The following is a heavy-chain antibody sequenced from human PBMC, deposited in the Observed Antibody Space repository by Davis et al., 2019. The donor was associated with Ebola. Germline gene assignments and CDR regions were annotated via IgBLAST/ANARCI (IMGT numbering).Heavy chain of an antibody. CDR3: ATGGYCSSTSCLGYYYYMDV. CDR1: GYSFTSYW. CDR2: IDPSDSYT. V-gene: IGHV5-10-1*01. J-gene: IGHJ6*03. D-gene: IGHD2-2*01. Sequence: GESLKISCKGSGYSFTSYWISWVRQMPGKGLEWMGRIDPSDSYTNYSPSFQGHVTISADKSISTAYLQWSSLKASDTAMYYCATGGYCSSTSCLGYYYYMDVWGKGTTVTVSS.